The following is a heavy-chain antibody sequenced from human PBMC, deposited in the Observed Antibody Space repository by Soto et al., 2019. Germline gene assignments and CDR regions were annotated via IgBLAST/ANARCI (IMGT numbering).Heavy chain of an antibody. Sequence: PGESLKISCKGSGYSFTSYWIGWVRQMPGKGLEWMGIIYPGDSDTRYSPSFQGQVTISADKSISTAYLQWSSLKASDTAMYYCARTPMGQWLVRYGMDVWGQGTTVTVSS. CDR1: GYSFTSYW. D-gene: IGHD6-19*01. J-gene: IGHJ6*02. V-gene: IGHV5-51*01. CDR2: IYPGDSDT. CDR3: ARTPMGQWLVRYGMDV.